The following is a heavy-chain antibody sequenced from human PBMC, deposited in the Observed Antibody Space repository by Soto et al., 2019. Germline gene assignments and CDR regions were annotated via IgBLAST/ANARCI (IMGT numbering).Heavy chain of an antibody. CDR1: GGSISSYY. CDR3: ARSQYSSSWGYYYYYGMDV. Sequence: SETLSLTCTVSGGSISSYYWSWIRQPAGKGLEWIGRIYTSGSTNYNPSLKSRVTMSVDTSKNQFSLKLSSVTAADTAVYYCARSQYSSSWGYYYYYGMDVWGQGTTVTVSS. CDR2: IYTSGST. D-gene: IGHD6-13*01. J-gene: IGHJ6*02. V-gene: IGHV4-4*07.